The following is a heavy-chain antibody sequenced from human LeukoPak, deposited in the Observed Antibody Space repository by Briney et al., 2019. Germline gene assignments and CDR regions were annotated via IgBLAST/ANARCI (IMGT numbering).Heavy chain of an antibody. J-gene: IGHJ3*02. CDR3: AKDFSTKYAFEI. V-gene: IGHV3-30*02. CDR1: GFTFSSYG. CDR2: IRYDGSNK. D-gene: IGHD2-8*01. Sequence: PGGSLRLSCAASGFTFSSYGMHWVRQAPGKGLEWVAFIRYDGSNKYYADSVKGRFTISRDNSKNTLYLQMNSLRAEDTAVYYCAKDFSTKYAFEIWGQGTMVTVSS.